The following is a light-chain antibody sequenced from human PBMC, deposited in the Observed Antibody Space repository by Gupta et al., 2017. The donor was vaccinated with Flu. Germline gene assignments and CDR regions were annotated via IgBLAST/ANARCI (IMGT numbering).Light chain of an antibody. V-gene: IGKV3-20*01. J-gene: IGKJ4*01. Sequence: EIVLTQSPGTLSLSPGDGVTLSCTTSQRLSDTYLAWYHQRPGQAPRLLIYAASTRATGIPDRFSGSGSGTDFTLTISRLEPGDFGVYYCQQDGRSPLTFGGGTTVEMK. CDR2: AAS. CDR1: QRLSDTY. CDR3: QQDGRSPLT.